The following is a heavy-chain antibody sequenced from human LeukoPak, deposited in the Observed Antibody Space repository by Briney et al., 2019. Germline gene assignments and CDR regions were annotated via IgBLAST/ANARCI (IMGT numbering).Heavy chain of an antibody. Sequence: GGSLRLSCSASGFTFSSYAMHWVRQAPGKGLEYVSAISSNGGSTYYADSVKGRFTISRDNSKNTLFLQMGSLTAEDMAVYYCARGLYYGSGQYYFDDWGQGTLVTVSS. J-gene: IGHJ4*02. CDR2: ISSNGGST. V-gene: IGHV3-64*02. D-gene: IGHD3-10*01. CDR3: ARGLYYGSGQYYFDD. CDR1: GFTFSSYA.